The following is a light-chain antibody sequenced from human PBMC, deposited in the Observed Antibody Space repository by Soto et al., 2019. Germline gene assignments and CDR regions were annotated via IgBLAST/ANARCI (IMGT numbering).Light chain of an antibody. CDR3: HQYNSYWT. V-gene: IGKV1-5*03. CDR1: QTISSW. J-gene: IGKJ1*01. CDR2: KAS. Sequence: DIQMTQSPSTLSASVGDRVTITCRASQTISSWLAWFQQRPGRAPKLLIYKASILENGVPSRFSGSGSGTEFTLSISSLQPDDFATYYCHQYNSYWTFGQGTKV.